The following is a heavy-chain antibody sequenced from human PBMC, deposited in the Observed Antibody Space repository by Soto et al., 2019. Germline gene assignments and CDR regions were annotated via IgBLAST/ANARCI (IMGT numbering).Heavy chain of an antibody. CDR2: ISAYNGNT. CDR3: ASGIGIAGLKTYYYGMDV. Sequence: QVQLVQSGAEVKKPGASVKVSCKASGYTFTSYGISWVRQAPGQGLEWMGWISAYNGNTNYAQKLQGRVTMTTDTYTSTAYMELRSLRSDDTAVYYCASGIGIAGLKTYYYGMDVWGQGTTVTVSS. J-gene: IGHJ6*02. CDR1: GYTFTSYG. D-gene: IGHD6-13*01. V-gene: IGHV1-18*01.